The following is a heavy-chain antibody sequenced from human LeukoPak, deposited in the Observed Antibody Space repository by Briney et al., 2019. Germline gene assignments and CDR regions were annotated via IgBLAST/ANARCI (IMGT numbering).Heavy chain of an antibody. V-gene: IGHV4-59*01. Sequence: SETLSLTCTVSGGSISSYYWSWIRQPPGKGLEWIGYIYYSGSTNYNLSLKSRVTISVDTSKNQFSLKLSSVTAADTAVYYCARGIGLCYYNSSGYIPRWFDYWGQGTLVTVSS. CDR1: GGSISSYY. CDR2: IYYSGST. J-gene: IGHJ4*02. D-gene: IGHD3-22*01. CDR3: ARGIGLCYYNSSGYIPRWFDY.